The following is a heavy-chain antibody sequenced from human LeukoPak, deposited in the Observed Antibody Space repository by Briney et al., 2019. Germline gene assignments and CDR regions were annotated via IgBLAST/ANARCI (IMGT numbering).Heavy chain of an antibody. CDR3: AKDMGGSSGWGMDV. CDR2: ISYDGSNK. Sequence: GRSLRLSCAASGFTFSSYGMHCVRQAPGRGLEWVAVISYDGSNKYYADSVKGRFTISRDNSKNTLYLQMNRLRAEDTAVYYCAKDMGGSSGWGMDVWGQGTTVTVSS. CDR1: GFTFSSYG. V-gene: IGHV3-30*18. J-gene: IGHJ6*02. D-gene: IGHD2-15*01.